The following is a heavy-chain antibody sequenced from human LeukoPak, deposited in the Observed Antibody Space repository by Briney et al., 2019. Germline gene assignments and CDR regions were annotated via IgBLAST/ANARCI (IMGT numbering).Heavy chain of an antibody. V-gene: IGHV4-59*01. Sequence: SETLSLTCTVSGGSISGYYWSWIRQPPGKGLEWIGYIYYSGSTNYNPSLKSRVTISVDTSKNQFSLKLSSVTAADTAVYYCARGRYIFGFGELGNWFDPWGQGTLVTVSS. CDR3: ARGRYIFGFGELGNWFDP. CDR2: IYYSGST. J-gene: IGHJ5*02. D-gene: IGHD3-10*01. CDR1: GGSISGYY.